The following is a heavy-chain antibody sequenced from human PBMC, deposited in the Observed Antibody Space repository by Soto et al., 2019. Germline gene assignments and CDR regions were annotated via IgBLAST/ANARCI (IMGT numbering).Heavy chain of an antibody. Sequence: QVQLVQSGAEVKKPGASVKVSCKASGYIFSSYSLHLVRQAPGQRLEWMGWINAGNGNTKYSQKFQGRVTFTRDTSATTAYMELSSLRSEDTAVYYCASPSYGSGSYYWGQGTLVTVSS. J-gene: IGHJ4*02. CDR2: INAGNGNT. V-gene: IGHV1-3*01. D-gene: IGHD3-10*01. CDR1: GYIFSSYS. CDR3: ASPSYGSGSYY.